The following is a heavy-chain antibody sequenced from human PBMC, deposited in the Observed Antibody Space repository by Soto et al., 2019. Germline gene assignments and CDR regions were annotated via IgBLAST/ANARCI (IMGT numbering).Heavy chain of an antibody. D-gene: IGHD3-3*01. Sequence: GGSQRLSYAASGFTFSSNSVNWVRQAPGKGLEWISYISSSSSTIYADSVKGRFTISRDNAKNSLYLQMNSLRDEDTAVYYCARVIWSGHLTSDLWGQGTLVTVSS. CDR1: GFTFSSNS. CDR2: ISSSSSTI. CDR3: ARVIWSGHLTSDL. J-gene: IGHJ5*02. V-gene: IGHV3-48*01.